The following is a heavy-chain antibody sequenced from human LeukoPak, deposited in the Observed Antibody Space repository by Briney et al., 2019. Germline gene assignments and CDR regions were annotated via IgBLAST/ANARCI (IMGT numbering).Heavy chain of an antibody. CDR1: GGSISSGDYY. D-gene: IGHD3-22*01. CDR3: ARVLRYYDSSGYYWRYYFDY. Sequence: SQTLSLTCTVSGGSISSGDYYWGWLRQPPGKGLEWFGYIYYSGSTYYNPSLKSRVTISVDTSKNQFSLKLSSVTAADTAVYYCARVLRYYDSSGYYWRYYFDYWGQGTLVTVSS. J-gene: IGHJ4*02. CDR2: IYYSGST. V-gene: IGHV4-30-4*01.